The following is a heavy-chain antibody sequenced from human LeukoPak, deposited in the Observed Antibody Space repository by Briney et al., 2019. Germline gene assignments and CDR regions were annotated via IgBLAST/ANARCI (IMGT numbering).Heavy chain of an antibody. CDR2: ISSSSSYI. J-gene: IGHJ6*04. CDR3: ARSDSGYDSDYYYGMDV. D-gene: IGHD5-12*01. V-gene: IGHV3-21*01. Sequence: GGSLRLSCAASGFTFSSYSMNWVRQAPGKGLEWVSSISSSSSYIYYAGSVKGRFTISRDNAKNSLYLQMNSLGAEDTAVYYCARSDSGYDSDYYYGMDVWGKGTTVTVSS. CDR1: GFTFSSYS.